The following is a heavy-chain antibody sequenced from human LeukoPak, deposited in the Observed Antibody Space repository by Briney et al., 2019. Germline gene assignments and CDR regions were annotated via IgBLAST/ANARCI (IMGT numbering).Heavy chain of an antibody. CDR2: ISSSSSYI. V-gene: IGHV3-21*01. D-gene: IGHD2-15*01. CDR3: ARDGGYYGMDV. J-gene: IGHJ6*02. Sequence: TGGSLRLSCAASGFTFSSCSMNWVRQAPGKGLEWVSSISSSSSYIYYADSVKGRFTISRDNAKNSLYLQMNSLRAEDTAVYYCARDGGYYGMDVWGQGTTVTVSS. CDR1: GFTFSSCS.